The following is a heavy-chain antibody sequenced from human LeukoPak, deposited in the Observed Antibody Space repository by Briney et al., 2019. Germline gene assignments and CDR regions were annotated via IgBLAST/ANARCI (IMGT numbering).Heavy chain of an antibody. CDR3: ARVRGIAVAGRHYYYYYMDV. D-gene: IGHD6-19*01. Sequence: SETLSLTCTVSGGSISSGGYYWSWIRQPPGKGLEWIGYIYHSGSTYYNPSLKSRVTMSVDTSKNQFSLKLSSVTAADTAVYYCARVRGIAVAGRHYYYYYMDVWGKGTTVTVSS. CDR1: GGSISSGGYY. V-gene: IGHV4-30-2*01. CDR2: IYHSGST. J-gene: IGHJ6*03.